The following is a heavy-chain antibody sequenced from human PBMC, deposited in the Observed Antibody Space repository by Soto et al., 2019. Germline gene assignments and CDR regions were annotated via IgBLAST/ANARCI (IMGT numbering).Heavy chain of an antibody. D-gene: IGHD1-26*01. Sequence: QVQLVESGGGVVQPGRSLRLSCAASGFTFSTYGIHWVRQAPGKGLEWVAVIWYDGSYKYYADSVKGRFTISRDNSKNTLYLQMNSLRAGDTAVYYCARAVGPFDYWGQGTLVTVSS. V-gene: IGHV3-33*01. CDR2: IWYDGSYK. CDR3: ARAVGPFDY. J-gene: IGHJ4*02. CDR1: GFTFSTYG.